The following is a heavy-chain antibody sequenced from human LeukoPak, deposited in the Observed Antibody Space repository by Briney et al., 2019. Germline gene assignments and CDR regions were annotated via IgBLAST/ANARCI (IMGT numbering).Heavy chain of an antibody. V-gene: IGHV3-21*01. J-gene: IGHJ4*02. CDR1: GFTFDTYA. D-gene: IGHD2-15*01. Sequence: AGGSLRLSCAASGFTFDTYAMTWVRQAPGKGLEWVSSISRGGTYIYYAESVRGRSTISRDNTKNFLYLQLSTLRVEDTAVYYCARDRPTGRSRGVVVQWGQGTLVTVSS. CDR3: ARDRPTGRSRGVVVQ. CDR2: ISRGGTYI.